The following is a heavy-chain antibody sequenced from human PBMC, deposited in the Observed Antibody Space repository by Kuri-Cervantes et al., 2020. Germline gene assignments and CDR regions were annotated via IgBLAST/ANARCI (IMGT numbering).Heavy chain of an antibody. Sequence: GGSLRLSCAASGFTFSNAWMSWVRQAPGKGLEWVGRIKSKTDGGTTDYAAPVKGRFTISRDDSKSTLYLQMNSLKTEDTAVYYCTTEQLDYGEGIDYWGQGTLVTVSS. D-gene: IGHD4-17*01. CDR3: TTEQLDYGEGIDY. J-gene: IGHJ4*02. V-gene: IGHV3-15*01. CDR2: IKSKTDGGTT. CDR1: GFTFSNAW.